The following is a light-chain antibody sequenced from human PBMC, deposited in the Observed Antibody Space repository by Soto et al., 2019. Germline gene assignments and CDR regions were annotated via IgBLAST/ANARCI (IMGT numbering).Light chain of an antibody. V-gene: IGLV1-40*01. J-gene: IGLJ2*01. Sequence: QSVLTQPPSVSGAPGQRVTISCTGSSSNIGAGYDVHWYQQLPGTAPKLLIYGNSNRPSGVPDRFSGSTSGTSASLAITGLQAEDEADYYCPSYDSSLSGSEVFGGGTKLTVL. CDR2: GNS. CDR1: SSNIGAGYD. CDR3: PSYDSSLSGSEV.